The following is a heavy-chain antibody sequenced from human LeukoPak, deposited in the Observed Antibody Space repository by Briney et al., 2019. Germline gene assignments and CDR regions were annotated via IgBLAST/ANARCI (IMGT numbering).Heavy chain of an antibody. CDR1: GYTFSSYY. CDR2: INPSGGST. Sequence: ASVKVSCKASGYTFSSYYMHWVRQAPGQGLEWMGIINPSGGSTSYPQNLQGRVTMTRDTSTSTVYMELSSLRSDDTAVYYCARTPPMGSGSYRDAFDIWGQGTMVTVSS. CDR3: ARTPPMGSGSYRDAFDI. D-gene: IGHD3-10*01. V-gene: IGHV1-46*01. J-gene: IGHJ3*02.